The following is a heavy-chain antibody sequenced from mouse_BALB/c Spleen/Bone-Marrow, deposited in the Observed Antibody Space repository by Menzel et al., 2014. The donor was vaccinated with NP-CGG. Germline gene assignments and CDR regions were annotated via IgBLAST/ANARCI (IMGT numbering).Heavy chain of an antibody. CDR2: ISSGGNYT. Sequence: EVQGVESGGGLVQPGGSLKLSCAASGFTFSSYAMSWVRQSPEKRLEWVAEISSGGNYTYYPDTVTGRFTISRDNAKNILYLEMSSLRSDDTAMYYCVRAYGSSYAMDYWGQGTSVTVSS. CDR3: VRAYGSSYAMDY. CDR1: GFTFSSYA. V-gene: IGHV5-9-4*01. D-gene: IGHD1-1*01. J-gene: IGHJ4*01.